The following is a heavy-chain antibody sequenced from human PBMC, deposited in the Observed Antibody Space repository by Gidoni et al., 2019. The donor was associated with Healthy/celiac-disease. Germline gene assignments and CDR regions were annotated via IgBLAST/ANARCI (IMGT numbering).Heavy chain of an antibody. V-gene: IGHV4-34*01. CDR1: VGSFSGYY. CDR3: ARGGGLRSATFDY. J-gene: IGHJ4*02. CDR2: INHSGST. D-gene: IGHD5-12*01. Sequence: QVQLQQWAAGRLKPSGTLSLPSAVYVGSFSGYYWSWIRQPPGKGLEWIGEINHSGSTNYNPSLKSRVTISVDTSKNQFSLKLSSVTAADTAVYYCARGGGLRSATFDYWGQGTLVTVSS.